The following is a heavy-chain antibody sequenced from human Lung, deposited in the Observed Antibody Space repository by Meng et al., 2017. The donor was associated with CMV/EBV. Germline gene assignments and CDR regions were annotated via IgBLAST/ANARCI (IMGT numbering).Heavy chain of an antibody. D-gene: IGHD3-10*01. V-gene: IGHV4-39*07. CDR2: IYYSGST. CDR3: AREGTMVRGVYYYYYGMEV. CDR1: GGSISSSSYY. Sequence: SETLSLTCTVSGGSISSSSYYWGWIRQPPGRGLEWIGTIYYSGSTYYNPSLKSRVTISLDTSKNQFSLKLSSVTAADTAVYYCAREGTMVRGVYYYYYGMEVWGQGTTVTVSS. J-gene: IGHJ6*02.